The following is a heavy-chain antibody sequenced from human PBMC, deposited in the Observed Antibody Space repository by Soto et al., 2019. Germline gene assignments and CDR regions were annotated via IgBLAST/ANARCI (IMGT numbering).Heavy chain of an antibody. V-gene: IGHV4-38-2*02. CDR1: GYSISSGYY. CDR2: IYHSGST. CDR3: ARDGKATINY. D-gene: IGHD4-4*01. Sequence: SETLSLTCSVSGYSISSGYYWGWIRQPPGKGLEWIGSIYHSGSTYYNPSLKSRVTISVDTSKNQFSLKLSSVTAADTAVYYCARDGKATINYWGQGTLVTVSS. J-gene: IGHJ4*02.